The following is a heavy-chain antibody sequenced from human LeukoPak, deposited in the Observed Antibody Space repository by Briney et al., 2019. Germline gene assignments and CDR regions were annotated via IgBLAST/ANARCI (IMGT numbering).Heavy chain of an antibody. CDR1: EFTFSSSA. D-gene: IGHD2-15*01. Sequence: GGSLRLSCAASEFTFSSSAMNWVRQAPGKGLEWVSTVSGSGGTTHYAESVKGRFTISRDNSKSTLYLQMNSLRAEDTALYYCATSAGWYNYFVMAVWGQGTTVTVSS. CDR2: VSGSGGTT. V-gene: IGHV3-23*01. J-gene: IGHJ6*02. CDR3: ATSAGWYNYFVMAV.